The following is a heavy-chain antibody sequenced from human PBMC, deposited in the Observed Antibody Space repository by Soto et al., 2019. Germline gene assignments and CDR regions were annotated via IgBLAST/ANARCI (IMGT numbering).Heavy chain of an antibody. CDR2: ISYDGSNK. CDR1: GFTFSSYA. D-gene: IGHD6-13*01. CDR3: AREPGPSIAAPFDY. Sequence: GGSLRLSCAASGFTFSSYAMHWVRQAPGKGLEWVAVISYDGSNKYYADSVKGRFTISRDNSKNTLYLQMNSLRAEDTAVYYCAREPGPSIAAPFDYWGQGTLVTVSS. V-gene: IGHV3-30-3*01. J-gene: IGHJ4*02.